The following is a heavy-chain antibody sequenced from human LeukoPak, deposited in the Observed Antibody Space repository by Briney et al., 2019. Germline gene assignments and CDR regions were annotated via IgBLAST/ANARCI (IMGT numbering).Heavy chain of an antibody. V-gene: IGHV7-4-1*02. CDR2: INTNTGNP. CDR3: AKCYSSGWCYFDY. CDR1: GYTFNKYS. Sequence: GASVKVSCKASGYTFNKYSISWVRQAPGQGLEWMGWINTNTGNPTYAQGFTGRFVFSLDTSVSTAYLQISSLKAEDTAVYYCAKCYSSGWCYFDYWGQGTLVTVSS. D-gene: IGHD6-19*01. J-gene: IGHJ4*02.